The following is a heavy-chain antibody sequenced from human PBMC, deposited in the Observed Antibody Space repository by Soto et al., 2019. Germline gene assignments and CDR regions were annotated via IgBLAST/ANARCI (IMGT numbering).Heavy chain of an antibody. CDR2: INWKSDI. CDR3: AISQDRGGRTTFIY. V-gene: IGHV3-9*01. J-gene: IGHJ4*02. D-gene: IGHD3-16*01. Sequence: PGGSLRLSCAVSGFTFDDNAMHWVRQAPEKGLEWVSGINWKSDIGYADSVKGRFTISRDNAENSLSLQMNSLRAEDTALYYCAISQDRGGRTTFIYWGQGTQVTVSS. CDR1: GFTFDDNA.